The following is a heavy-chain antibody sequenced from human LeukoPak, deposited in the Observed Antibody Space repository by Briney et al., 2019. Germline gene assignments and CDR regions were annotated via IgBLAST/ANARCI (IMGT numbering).Heavy chain of an antibody. CDR2: TIPIFGTA. CDR1: GGTFSSYA. CDR3: ARKVPNDSSGYYYRGQFDP. Sequence: SVKVSCKASGGTFSSYAISWVRQAPGQGLEWMGGTIPIFGTANYAQKFQGRVTITADKSTSTAYMELSSLRSEDTAVYYCARKVPNDSSGYYYRGQFDPWGQGTLVTVSS. J-gene: IGHJ5*02. D-gene: IGHD3-22*01. V-gene: IGHV1-69*06.